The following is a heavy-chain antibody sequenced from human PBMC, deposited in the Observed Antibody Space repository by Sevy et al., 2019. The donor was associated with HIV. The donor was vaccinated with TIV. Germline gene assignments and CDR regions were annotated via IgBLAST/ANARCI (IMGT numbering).Heavy chain of an antibody. Sequence: SETLSLTCAVSGGSFSGYSWDWIRRPPGKGLEWIGEVNHSGSTNYNPSLKSRVTISVDTSKNQFSLNLNFVTAADTAVYYCARGGDGVVPSPIIGLGPWTKYWYFDLWGRGTLVTVSS. V-gene: IGHV4-34*01. CDR2: VNHSGST. D-gene: IGHD3-3*01. CDR1: GGSFSGYS. J-gene: IGHJ2*01. CDR3: ARGGDGVVPSPIIGLGPWTKYWYFDL.